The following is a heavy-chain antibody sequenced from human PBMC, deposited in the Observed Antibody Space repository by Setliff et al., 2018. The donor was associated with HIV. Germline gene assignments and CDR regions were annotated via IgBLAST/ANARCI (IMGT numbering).Heavy chain of an antibody. J-gene: IGHJ4*02. CDR2: IYYSGST. CDR3: ARAAPYYDYVWGSYRHFDY. CDR1: GGSISSGGYY. Sequence: SETQSLTCTVSGGSISSGGYYWSWIRQHPGKGLEWIGYIYYSGSTYYNPSLKSRVTISVDTSKNQFSLKLSSVTAADTAVYYCARAAPYYDYVWGSYRHFDYWGQGTLVTVSS. D-gene: IGHD3-16*02. V-gene: IGHV4-31*03.